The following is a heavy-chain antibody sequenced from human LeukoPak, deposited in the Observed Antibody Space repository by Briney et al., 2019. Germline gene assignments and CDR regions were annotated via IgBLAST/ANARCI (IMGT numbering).Heavy chain of an antibody. CDR1: VYTFTSYY. CDR3: AREWPNTYSFDP. CDR2: INPSGCGT. V-gene: IGHV1-46*01. Sequence: ASVNVSCKASVYTFTSYYIHWVRQSPGQGREWLRIINPSGCGTIYAQKFQGRVTMIRDTSTGTVYMELSSLRSEDTAVYYCAREWPNTYSFDPWGQGTLVTVSS. J-gene: IGHJ5*02. D-gene: IGHD4-11*01.